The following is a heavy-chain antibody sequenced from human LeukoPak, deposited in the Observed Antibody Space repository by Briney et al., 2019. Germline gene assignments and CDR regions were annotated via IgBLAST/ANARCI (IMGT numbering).Heavy chain of an antibody. CDR1: GFTFSSYA. Sequence: GGSLRLSCAASGFTFSSYAMSWVRQAPGKGLEWVSAISGSGGSTYYADSVKGRFTISRDNSKNTLYLQMSSQRAEDTAVYYCAKVLGNSESMEPVFDYWGQGTLVTVSS. J-gene: IGHJ4*02. CDR3: AKVLGNSESMEPVFDY. D-gene: IGHD4-23*01. V-gene: IGHV3-23*01. CDR2: ISGSGGST.